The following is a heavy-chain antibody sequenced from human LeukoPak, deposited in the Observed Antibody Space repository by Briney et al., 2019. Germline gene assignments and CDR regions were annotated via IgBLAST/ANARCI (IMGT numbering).Heavy chain of an antibody. CDR3: AKSIGGVVVVAADY. J-gene: IGHJ4*02. V-gene: IGHV3-23*01. D-gene: IGHD2-15*01. Sequence: GGSLKLSCAASGFTFSTYAMTWVRQAPGKGLEWVSVISGSGGTTYYADSVKGRFTLSRDNSKNTVFLQMNSLRAEDTAVYYCAKSIGGVVVVAADYWGQGTLVTVSS. CDR1: GFTFSTYA. CDR2: ISGSGGTT.